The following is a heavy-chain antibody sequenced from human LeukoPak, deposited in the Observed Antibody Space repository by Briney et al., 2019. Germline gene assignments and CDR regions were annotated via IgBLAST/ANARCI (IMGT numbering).Heavy chain of an antibody. D-gene: IGHD6-19*01. J-gene: IGHJ6*03. Sequence: SVKVSCKASGGTFSSYAISWVRQAPGQGLEWMGGIIPIFGTANYAQKFQGRVTITADKSRSTAHMELSSLRSEDTAVYYCARAHRARIAVAGKGYYCYMDVWGKGTTVTVSS. CDR3: ARAHRARIAVAGKGYYCYMDV. CDR1: GGTFSSYA. V-gene: IGHV1-69*06. CDR2: IIPIFGTA.